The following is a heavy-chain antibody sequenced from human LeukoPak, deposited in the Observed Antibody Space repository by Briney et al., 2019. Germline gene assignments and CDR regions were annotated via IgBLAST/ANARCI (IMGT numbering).Heavy chain of an antibody. Sequence: PSETLSLTCTVSGGSISSGGYYWSWIRQHPGTGLEWIGYIYYSGSTYYNPSLKSRVTISVDTSKNQFSLKLSSVTAADTAVYYCARDREPNWYFDLWGRGTLVTVSS. V-gene: IGHV4-31*03. J-gene: IGHJ2*01. CDR2: IYYSGST. CDR3: ARDREPNWYFDL. CDR1: GGSISSGGYY.